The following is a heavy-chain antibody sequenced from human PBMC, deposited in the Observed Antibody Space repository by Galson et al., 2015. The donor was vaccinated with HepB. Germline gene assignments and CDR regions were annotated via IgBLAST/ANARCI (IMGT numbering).Heavy chain of an antibody. CDR2: IYPGDSGT. D-gene: IGHD6-13*01. CDR3: ARHGTYSSSWYAWFDP. Sequence: QSGAEVKKPGESLKISCKGSGCSFTSYWIGWVRQMPGKGLEWMGIIYPGDSGTRYSPSFQGQVTISADKSISTAYLQWSSLKASDTAMYYCARHGTYSSSWYAWFDPWGQGTLVTVSS. CDR1: GCSFTSYW. J-gene: IGHJ5*02. V-gene: IGHV5-51*01.